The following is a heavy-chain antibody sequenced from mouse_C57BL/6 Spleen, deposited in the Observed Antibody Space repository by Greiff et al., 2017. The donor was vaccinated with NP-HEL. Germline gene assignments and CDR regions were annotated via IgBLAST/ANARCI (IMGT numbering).Heavy chain of an antibody. CDR2: IWSGGST. Sequence: QVHVKQSGPGLVQPSQSLSITCTVSGFSLTSYGVHWVRQSPGKGLEWLGVIWSGGSTDYNAALISRLIISKDNSKSQVFFKMNSLQADDTAIYCCARYEGARDDRDYGGQGTSVTVST. CDR1: GFSLTSYG. CDR3: ARYEGARDDRDY. D-gene: IGHD3-3*01. J-gene: IGHJ4*01. V-gene: IGHV2-2*01.